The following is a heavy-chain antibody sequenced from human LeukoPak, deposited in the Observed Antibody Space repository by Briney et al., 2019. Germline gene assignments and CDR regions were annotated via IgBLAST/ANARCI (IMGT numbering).Heavy chain of an antibody. CDR1: GYTFTDYY. J-gene: IGHJ4*02. V-gene: IGHV1-2*02. D-gene: IGHD6-13*01. CDR2: INPNSGGT. CDR3: EAAAYDTFDY. Sequence: ASVKVSCKASGYTFTDYYMHWVRQAPGQGLEWMGWINPNSGGTNYAQKFQGRITMTRDTSINTAYMELSRLRSDDTAVYYCEAAAYDTFDYWGQGTLVTVSS.